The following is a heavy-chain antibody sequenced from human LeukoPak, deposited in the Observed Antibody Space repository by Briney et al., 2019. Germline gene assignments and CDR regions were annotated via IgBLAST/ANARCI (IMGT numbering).Heavy chain of an antibody. Sequence: SETLSLTCAVSGGSISSSNWWSWVRQPPGKGLEWIGEIYHSGSTNYNPSLKSRVTISVDTSKNQFSLKLSSVTAADTAVYYCASLGGRWLQLTKRGHAFDIWGQGTMVTVSS. CDR2: IYHSGST. V-gene: IGHV4-4*02. CDR1: GGSISSSNW. D-gene: IGHD5-24*01. J-gene: IGHJ3*02. CDR3: ASLGGRWLQLTKRGHAFDI.